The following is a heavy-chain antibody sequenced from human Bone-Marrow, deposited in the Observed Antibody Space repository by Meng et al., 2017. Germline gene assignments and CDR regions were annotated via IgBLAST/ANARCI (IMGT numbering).Heavy chain of an antibody. CDR1: GYTFTSYA. J-gene: IGHJ6*02. CDR2: INTNTGNP. V-gene: IGHV7-4-1*02. CDR3: ARDIVKLFGGYGFYYYYGMDV. D-gene: IGHD3-16*02. Sequence: ASVKVSCKASGYTFTSYAMNWVRQAPGQGLEWMGWINTNTGNPTYAQGFTGRFVFSLDTSVSTAYLQISRLKAEDTAVYYCARDIVKLFGGYGFYYYYGMDVWGQGTTVTVSS.